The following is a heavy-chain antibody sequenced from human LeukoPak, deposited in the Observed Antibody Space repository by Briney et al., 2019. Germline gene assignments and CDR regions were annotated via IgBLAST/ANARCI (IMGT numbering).Heavy chain of an antibody. CDR2: ISAYNGNT. J-gene: IGHJ4*02. CDR1: GYTLTSYG. CDR3: ARARDVYGTTSFDY. Sequence: ASVKVSCKASGYTLTSYGISWVRQAPGQGLEWMGWISAYNGNTRYAQKLQGRVTMTTDTSTSTAYMELRSLRSDDTAVYYCARARDVYGTTSFDYWGQGTLVTVSS. V-gene: IGHV1-18*01. D-gene: IGHD4-17*01.